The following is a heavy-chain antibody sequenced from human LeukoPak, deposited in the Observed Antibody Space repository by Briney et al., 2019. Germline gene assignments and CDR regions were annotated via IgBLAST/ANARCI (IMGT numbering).Heavy chain of an antibody. CDR2: ISSDGRKI. CDR1: GFSFSNFD. CDR3: VMDFTGYRDI. D-gene: IGHD5-12*01. J-gene: IGHJ4*02. Sequence: HPGGSLRLSCAASGFSFSNFDFHWVRQAPGKGLEWVAFISSDGRKINYADSVKGRFTISGDNSKNTLYLQMNSLRAEDTAVYYCVMDFTGYRDIWGQGTLVTVSS. V-gene: IGHV3-30*02.